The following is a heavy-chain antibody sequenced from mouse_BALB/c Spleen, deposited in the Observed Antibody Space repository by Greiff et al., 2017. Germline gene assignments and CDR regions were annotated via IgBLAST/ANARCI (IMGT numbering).Heavy chain of an antibody. CDR1: GFTFSSYT. J-gene: IGHJ3*01. CDR3: TRDQGNRGFAY. CDR2: ISSGGSYT. V-gene: IGHV5-6-4*01. Sequence: VQLKESGGGLVKPGGSLKLSCAASGFTFSSYTMSWVRQTPEKRLEWVATISSGGSYTYYPDSVKGRFTISRDNAKNTLYLQMSSLKSEDTAMYYCTRDQGNRGFAYWGQGTLVTVSA. D-gene: IGHD2-1*01.